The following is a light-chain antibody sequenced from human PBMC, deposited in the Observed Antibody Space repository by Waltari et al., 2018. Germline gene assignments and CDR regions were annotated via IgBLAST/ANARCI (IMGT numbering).Light chain of an antibody. J-gene: IGKJ4*01. CDR3: QQYGRSPRT. CDR2: GAS. Sequence: EVVLTQSPGTLSLSPGERATLSCSASQSVSRDLAWYQQKPGQAPRLLIYGASSRATGIPDRFSCSVSGTDFTLTISRLEPEDFAVYYCQQYGRSPRTFGGGTKVEIK. CDR1: QSVSRD. V-gene: IGKV3-20*01.